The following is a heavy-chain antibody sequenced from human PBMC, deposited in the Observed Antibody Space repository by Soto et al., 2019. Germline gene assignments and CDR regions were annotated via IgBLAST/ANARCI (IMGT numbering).Heavy chain of an antibody. D-gene: IGHD6-6*01. Sequence: QVQLVQSGAEVKKPGASVKVSCKASGYTFTSYAMHWVRQAPGQRLEWMGWINAGNGNTKYSQKFQGRVTITRDTPASTAYMELRSRRSEDTAVYYCARVTMSIAARPESGLDYWGQGTLVTVSS. J-gene: IGHJ4*02. CDR2: INAGNGNT. V-gene: IGHV1-3*01. CDR3: ARVTMSIAARPESGLDY. CDR1: GYTFTSYA.